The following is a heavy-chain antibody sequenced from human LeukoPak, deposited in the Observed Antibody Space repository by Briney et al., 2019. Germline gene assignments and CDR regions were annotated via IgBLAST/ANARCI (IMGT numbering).Heavy chain of an antibody. CDR3: ARGVNEAAAGTFGWFDP. J-gene: IGHJ5*02. CDR2: IYYSGST. CDR1: GGSISSSSYY. Sequence: SETLSLTCTVSGGSISSSSYYWGWIRQPPGKGREWIGSIYYSGSTYYNPSLKSRVTISVDTSKNQFSLKLSSVTAADTAVYYCARGVNEAAAGTFGWFDPWGQGTLVTVSS. V-gene: IGHV4-39*01. D-gene: IGHD6-13*01.